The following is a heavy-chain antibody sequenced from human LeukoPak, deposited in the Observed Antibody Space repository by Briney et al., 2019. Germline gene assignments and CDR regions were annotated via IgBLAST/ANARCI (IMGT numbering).Heavy chain of an antibody. D-gene: IGHD3-3*01. CDR3: ARALEWALFDY. CDR1: GFTFSSYA. J-gene: IGHJ4*02. CDR2: ISYDGSNK. V-gene: IGHV3-30-3*01. Sequence: SGRSLRLSCAASGFTFSSYAMHWVRQAPGKGLEWVAVISYDGSNKYYADSVKGRFTISRDNSKNTLYLQMNSLRAEDTAVYYCARALEWALFDYWGQGTLVTVSS.